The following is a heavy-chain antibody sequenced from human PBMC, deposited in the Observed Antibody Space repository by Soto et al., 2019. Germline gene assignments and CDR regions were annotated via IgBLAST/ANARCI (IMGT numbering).Heavy chain of an antibody. CDR3: VRDVSGKLGHDS. D-gene: IGHD3-10*01. CDR1: GFTFSSFW. CDR2: IKQDGSDK. J-gene: IGHJ4*02. Sequence: GGSLRLSCAASGFTFSSFWMRWARRAPGEGLEWVANIKQDGSDKNYVGSVKGRFTISRDNAKNSLYLQMNSLRVEDTAMYYCVRDVSGKLGHDSWGQGTLVTVSS. V-gene: IGHV3-7*01.